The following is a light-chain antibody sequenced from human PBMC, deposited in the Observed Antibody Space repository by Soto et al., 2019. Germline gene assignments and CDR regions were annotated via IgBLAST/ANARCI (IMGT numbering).Light chain of an antibody. Sequence: DIQMTQSPSSLSASVGDRVTITCRASQSISSYLNWYQQKPGKAPKLLIYAASSLQSGVPSRFSGSGSGTDFTLTISSLQPEDFATYYCQQSYTGVTVGPGTKVDIK. CDR1: QSISSY. CDR3: QQSYTGVT. V-gene: IGKV1-39*01. J-gene: IGKJ3*01. CDR2: AAS.